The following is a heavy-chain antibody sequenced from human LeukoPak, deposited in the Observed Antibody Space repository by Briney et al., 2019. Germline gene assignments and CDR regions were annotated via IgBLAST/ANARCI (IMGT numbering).Heavy chain of an antibody. CDR2: ISSSGSTI. CDR1: GFTFSDYY. D-gene: IGHD3-22*01. V-gene: IGHV3-11*04. CDR3: ARGAYDSSGYYPQDY. J-gene: IGHJ4*02. Sequence: PGGSLRLSCAASGFTFSDYYMSWSRQAPGKGLEWVSYISSSGSTIYYADSVKGRFTISRDNAKNSLYLQMNSLRAEDTAVYYCARGAYDSSGYYPQDYWGQGTLVTVSS.